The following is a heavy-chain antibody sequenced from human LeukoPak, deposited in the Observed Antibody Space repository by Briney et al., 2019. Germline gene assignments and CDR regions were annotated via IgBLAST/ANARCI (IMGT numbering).Heavy chain of an antibody. CDR3: ARDRTGGLPDY. J-gene: IGHJ4*02. CDR2: ISYDGSNK. CDR1: GFSFSDYG. Sequence: GGSLRLSCAASGFSFSDYGMHWVRQAPGKGLEWVAVISYDGSNKYYADSVKGRFTISRDNSKNTLYLQMNSLRAEDTAVYYCARDRTGGLPDYWGQGTLVTVSS. V-gene: IGHV3-30*19. D-gene: IGHD2-15*01.